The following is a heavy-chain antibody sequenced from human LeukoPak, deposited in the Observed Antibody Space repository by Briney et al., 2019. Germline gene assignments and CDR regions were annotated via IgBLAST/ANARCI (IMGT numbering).Heavy chain of an antibody. D-gene: IGHD3-22*01. CDR2: SIPIFGTA. CDR3: ARDQRVDGRGYYDAFDI. CDR1: GGTFSSYA. J-gene: IGHJ3*02. V-gene: IGHV1-69*01. Sequence: SVKVSCKASGGTFSSYAISWVRQAPGQGLEWMGGSIPIFGTANYAQKFQGRVTITADESTSTAYMELSSLRSEDTAVYYCARDQRVDGRGYYDAFDIWGQGTMVTVSS.